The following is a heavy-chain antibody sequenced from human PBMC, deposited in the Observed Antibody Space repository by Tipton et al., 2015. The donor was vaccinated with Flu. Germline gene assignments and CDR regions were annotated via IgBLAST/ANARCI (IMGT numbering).Heavy chain of an antibody. D-gene: IGHD6-6*01. Sequence: TLSLTCSVSGGSMSDYYWNWIRQSPGKGVEYIGYIHSSGSTNYNPSLKSRVTISLETSKNQFSLTLTSVTAADTAVYSCARVSIAARRGGWFDPWGQGTLVTVSS. CDR1: GGSMSDYY. V-gene: IGHV4-59*01. CDR2: IHSSGST. CDR3: ARVSIAARRGGWFDP. J-gene: IGHJ5*02.